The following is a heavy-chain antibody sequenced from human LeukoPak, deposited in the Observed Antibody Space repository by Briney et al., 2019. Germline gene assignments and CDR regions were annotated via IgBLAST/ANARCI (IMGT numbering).Heavy chain of an antibody. D-gene: IGHD3-9*01. V-gene: IGHV3-33*01. CDR1: GSTFSTYG. Sequence: PGGSLTLSCAASGSTFSTYGFHWVRQAPGKGLDWVAVIWYDGTIAYYGDSVKGRFTVSKDNSKNTLYLQMNSLRAEDTAVYYCARDWALTGFDYWGQGTLVTVSS. CDR2: IWYDGTIA. CDR3: ARDWALTGFDY. J-gene: IGHJ4*02.